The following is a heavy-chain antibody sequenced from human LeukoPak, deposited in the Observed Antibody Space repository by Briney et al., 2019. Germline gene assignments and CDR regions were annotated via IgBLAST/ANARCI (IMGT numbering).Heavy chain of an antibody. V-gene: IGHV4-39*07. J-gene: IGHJ5*02. CDR2: IYYSGST. CDR3: ARDTNRNGRWFDP. CDR1: GGSISTNNYY. D-gene: IGHD1-14*01. Sequence: NPSETLSLTCIVSGGSISTNNYYWGWIRQPPGKGLEWIGSIYYSGSTYYNPSLNSRVTISVDTSKNQFSLKLSSVTAADTAVYYCARDTNRNGRWFDPWGQGTLVTVSS.